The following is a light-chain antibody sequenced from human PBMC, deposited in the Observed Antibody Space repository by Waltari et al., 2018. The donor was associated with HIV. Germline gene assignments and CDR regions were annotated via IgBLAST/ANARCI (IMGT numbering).Light chain of an antibody. J-gene: IGKJ3*01. V-gene: IGKV1-39*01. CDR2: GAS. Sequence: DIQMTQSPSSLSASVGDRVTIICRTSENINTFLNWFQQKPGKIPRLLIYGASRLESVVPSRFSGTGSGTDFSLTISGLQPEDFATYYCLQGYSSILTFGPGTKVEVK. CDR3: LQGYSSILT. CDR1: ENINTF.